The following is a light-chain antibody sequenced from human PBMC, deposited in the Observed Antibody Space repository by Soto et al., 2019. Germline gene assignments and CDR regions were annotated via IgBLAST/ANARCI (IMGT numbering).Light chain of an antibody. Sequence: DIVMTQSPLSLPVTPGEPASISCRSSQSLLQTNGYTYLDWYLQKPGQSPQLLIYLTSIRASGVPDRFCGSGSGTEFTLKISKVEAEDVGVYYCMQSLQTPPWTFGPGTKVDIK. J-gene: IGKJ1*01. V-gene: IGKV2-28*01. CDR2: LTS. CDR1: QSLLQTNGYTY. CDR3: MQSLQTPPWT.